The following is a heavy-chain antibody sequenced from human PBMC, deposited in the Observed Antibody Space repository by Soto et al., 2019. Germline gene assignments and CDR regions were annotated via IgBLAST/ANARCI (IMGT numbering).Heavy chain of an antibody. CDR1: GFTFSSYA. CDR3: PKHLSNSSPDY. D-gene: IGHD3-22*01. Sequence: EVQLLESGGALVQPGGSLRLSCAASGFTFSSYAMSWVRQAPGKGLEWVSLISGSGGGTYYADSVKGRFTISRDNSKNTLYLQIHSLRAEDTAVFSCPKHLSNSSPDYWGQGTLVTVSS. V-gene: IGHV3-23*01. CDR2: ISGSGGGT. J-gene: IGHJ4*02.